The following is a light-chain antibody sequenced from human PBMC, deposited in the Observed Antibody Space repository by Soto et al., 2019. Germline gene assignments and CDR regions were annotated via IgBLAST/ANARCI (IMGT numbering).Light chain of an antibody. Sequence: QSVLTQPPSASGSPGQSVAISCTGTSSDVGGYNYVSWYQQHPGKAPKLMIYEVNKRPSGVPDRFSGSKSGNTASLTVSGLQAEDEADYYCSSYAGSSNVFGTATKVTAL. CDR2: EVN. CDR1: SSDVGGYNY. CDR3: SSYAGSSNV. J-gene: IGLJ1*01. V-gene: IGLV2-8*01.